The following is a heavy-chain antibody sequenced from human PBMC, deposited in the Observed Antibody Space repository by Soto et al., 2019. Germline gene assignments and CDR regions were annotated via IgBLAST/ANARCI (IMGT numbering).Heavy chain of an antibody. D-gene: IGHD6-6*01. V-gene: IGHV3-15*01. Sequence: EVQLVESGGGSAKPGGSVRLSCAASGFTFTDAWMNWVRQVPGEGLEWVGHVKSQIAGGTTDSAAALDGRVTISRDDSKNMVYLQLNRLRTDDTAVYYCATGSARFDFWGQGTLVTVSS. J-gene: IGHJ5*01. CDR2: VKSQIAGGTT. CDR3: ATGSARFDF. CDR1: GFTFTDAW.